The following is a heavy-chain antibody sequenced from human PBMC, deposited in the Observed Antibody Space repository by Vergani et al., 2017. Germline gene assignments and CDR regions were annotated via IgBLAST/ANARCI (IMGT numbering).Heavy chain of an antibody. CDR1: GFTLSNYD. J-gene: IGHJ4*02. Sequence: QVQLVESGGGVVQRGGSLRLSCATSGFTLSNYDMQWIRQGPGKGLEFVAFIQFDGSNQYYADSVKGRFTLSRDFSKNTLYLQMNSLRTDDTATYYCAKHLRGLGIDSWGQGTQVIVSS. CDR2: IQFDGSNQ. V-gene: IGHV3-30*02. D-gene: IGHD3-16*01. CDR3: AKHLRGLGIDS.